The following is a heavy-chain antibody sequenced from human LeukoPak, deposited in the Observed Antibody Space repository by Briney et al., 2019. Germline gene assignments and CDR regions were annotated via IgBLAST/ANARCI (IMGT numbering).Heavy chain of an antibody. CDR1: VGSFSGYY. D-gene: IGHD5-24*01. J-gene: IGHJ4*02. Sequence: LETLSLTCAVSVGSFSGYYWSWIRQPPGKGLEWIGEINHSGSTNYNPSLKSRVTISVDTSKNQFSLKLSSVTAADTAVYYCARVSRWLQCFDYWGQGTLVTVSS. CDR3: ARVSRWLQCFDY. V-gene: IGHV4-34*01. CDR2: INHSGST.